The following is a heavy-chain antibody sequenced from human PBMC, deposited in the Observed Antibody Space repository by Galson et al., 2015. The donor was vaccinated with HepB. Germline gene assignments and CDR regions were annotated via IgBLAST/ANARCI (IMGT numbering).Heavy chain of an antibody. D-gene: IGHD6-19*01. V-gene: IGHV2-70*11. J-gene: IGHJ4*02. CDR2: IDWDDDK. Sequence: PALVKPTQTLTLTCTFSGFSLSTSGMCVSWIRQPPGKALEWLARIDWDDDKYYSTSLKTRLAISKDTSKNQVVLTMTNMDPVDTATYYCARISSSAQVVDYWGQGTLVTVSS. CDR1: GFSLSTSGMC. CDR3: ARISSSAQVVDY.